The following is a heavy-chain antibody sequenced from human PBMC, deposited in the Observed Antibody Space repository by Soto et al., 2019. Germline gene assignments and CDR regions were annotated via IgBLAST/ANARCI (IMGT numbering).Heavy chain of an antibody. D-gene: IGHD3-3*01. V-gene: IGHV1-46*01. CDR2: INPATGAA. CDR3: ARGGGVGVAGSAAFEM. Sequence: QLHLVQSGAVVKKPGASVTVSCSASGYPVTAYYMHWVRQAPGRGLEWMGVINPATGAAKHTQTSPGRVTTSRYTPPSTVFMDLSGLPAEATAVFSCARGGGVGVAGSAAFEMWGQGTLVTVSS. CDR1: GYPVTAYY. J-gene: IGHJ3*02.